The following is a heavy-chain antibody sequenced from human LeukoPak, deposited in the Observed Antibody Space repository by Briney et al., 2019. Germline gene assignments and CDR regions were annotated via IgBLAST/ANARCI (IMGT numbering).Heavy chain of an antibody. J-gene: IGHJ4*02. Sequence: SETRSLTCTVSGGSVSSGSYYWSWIRQPPGKGLEWIGYTTYSGSTNYNPSLKSRVTISVDTSKNQFSLRLSSVTAADTAVYYCARGYYDILTGPPGYWGQGTLVTVSS. CDR3: ARGYYDILTGPPGY. D-gene: IGHD3-9*01. CDR1: GGSVSSGSYY. CDR2: TTYSGST. V-gene: IGHV4-61*01.